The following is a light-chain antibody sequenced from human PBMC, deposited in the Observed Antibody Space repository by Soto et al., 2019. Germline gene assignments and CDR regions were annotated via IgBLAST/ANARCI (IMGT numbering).Light chain of an antibody. J-gene: IGKJ4*01. CDR2: DAS. CDR1: QSVSSTY. CDR3: QQRSNWLT. Sequence: DIVLTQSPDTLSLSPGERATLSCRASQSVSSTYVAWYQQKPGQAPRLLIYDASSRATGIPDRFSGSGSGTDFTLTISRLEPEDFAVYYCQQRSNWLTFGGGTKVDIK. V-gene: IGKV3D-20*02.